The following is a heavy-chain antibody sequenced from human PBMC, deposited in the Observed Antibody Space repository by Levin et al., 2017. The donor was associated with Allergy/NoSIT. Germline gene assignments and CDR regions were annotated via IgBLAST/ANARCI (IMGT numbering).Heavy chain of an antibody. CDR2: IYLSGST. Sequence: SETLSLTCAVSGGSISSGGYSWSWIRQPPGKGLEWIGNIYLSGSTNDNPSLKSRDTMSVDRSKNQFSLKLSYVTAADTAVYYCASVAGYSYGYYFDYWGPGTLVTVSS. D-gene: IGHD5-18*01. J-gene: IGHJ4*02. CDR3: ASVAGYSYGYYFDY. CDR1: GGSISSGGYS. V-gene: IGHV4-30-2*01.